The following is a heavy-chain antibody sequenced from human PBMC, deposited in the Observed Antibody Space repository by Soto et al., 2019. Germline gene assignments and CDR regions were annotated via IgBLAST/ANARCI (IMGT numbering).Heavy chain of an antibody. Sequence: GTLCLSCTVSGFTISGYSLSWIRQAPGKGLEWIGYMYKTGSTVYNPSFKSRVTISVDTSKNQFSLKLNSVTAADTAVYYCARDLWGYCGTDCYPLDVWGQGTTVTVSS. J-gene: IGHJ6*02. V-gene: IGHV4-59*01. CDR3: ARDLWGYCGTDCYPLDV. CDR1: GFTISGYS. D-gene: IGHD2-21*02. CDR2: MYKTGST.